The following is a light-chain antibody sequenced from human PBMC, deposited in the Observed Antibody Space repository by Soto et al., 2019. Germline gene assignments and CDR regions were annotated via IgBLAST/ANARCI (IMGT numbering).Light chain of an antibody. V-gene: IGKV1-5*03. Sequence: DIQMTQSPSTLSASVGDRVTITCRASQSISSWLAWYQQKPGKAPKLLIYKASSLESGVPSRFSGSGSGTEFILPTSSLQLFFFETYNCQHQNIYQWPFGPGTRWIS. CDR2: KAS. CDR1: QSISSW. J-gene: IGKJ1*01. CDR3: QHQNIYQWP.